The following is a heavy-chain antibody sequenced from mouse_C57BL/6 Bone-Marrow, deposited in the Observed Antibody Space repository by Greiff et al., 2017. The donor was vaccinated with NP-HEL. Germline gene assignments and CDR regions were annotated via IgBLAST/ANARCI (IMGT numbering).Heavy chain of an antibody. CDR2: INPNNGGT. CDR1: GYTFTDYN. V-gene: IGHV1-22*01. Sequence: VQLQQSGPELVKPGASVKMSCKASGYTFTDYNMHWVKQSHGKSLEWIGYINPNNGGTSYNQKFKGKATLTVNKSSSTAYMELRSLTSEDSAVYYCARSRTGTGYFDYWGQGTTLTVSS. D-gene: IGHD4-1*01. J-gene: IGHJ2*01. CDR3: ARSRTGTGYFDY.